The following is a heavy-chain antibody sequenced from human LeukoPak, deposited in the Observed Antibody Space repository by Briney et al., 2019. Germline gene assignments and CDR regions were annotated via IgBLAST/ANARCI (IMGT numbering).Heavy chain of an antibody. V-gene: IGHV3-30*18. J-gene: IGHJ4*02. CDR2: ISYDGSNK. Sequence: GGSLRLSCAASGFTFSSYGMHWVRQAPGKGLEWVAVISYDGSNKYYADSVKGRFTISRDNSKNTLYLQMNSLRAEDTAVYYCAKDSQKYYYDSSGYFDYWGQGTLVTVSS. CDR3: AKDSQKYYYDSSGYFDY. CDR1: GFTFSSYG. D-gene: IGHD3-22*01.